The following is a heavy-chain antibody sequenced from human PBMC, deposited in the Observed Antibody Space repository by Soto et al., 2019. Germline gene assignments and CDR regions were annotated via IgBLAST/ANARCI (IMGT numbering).Heavy chain of an antibody. CDR2: IYYSGST. CDR3: ARDQGITTWGVYSMYYYGMDV. Sequence: SETLSLTCTVSGGSISSYYWSWIRQPPGKGLEWIGYIYYSGSTNYNPSLKSRVTISVDTSKNQFSLKLSSVTAADTAVYYCARDQGITTWGVYSMYYYGMDVWGQGTTVTVSS. V-gene: IGHV4-59*12. J-gene: IGHJ6*02. CDR1: GGSISSYY. D-gene: IGHD3-10*01.